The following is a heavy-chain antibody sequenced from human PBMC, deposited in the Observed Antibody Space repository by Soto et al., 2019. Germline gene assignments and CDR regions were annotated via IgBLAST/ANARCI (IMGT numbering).Heavy chain of an antibody. V-gene: IGHV1-8*01. D-gene: IGHD4-4*01. J-gene: IGHJ4*02. CDR2: MNPKSANT. CDR1: RYMSIRYD. CDR3: ARSPSWETTVTPYYFDY. Sequence: ASVKVSCKASRYMSIRYDINWLRQATAQGLEWMGWMNPKSANTGYAQNFQGRVTMTRNTSISTAYMELSSLRSEDTAVYYCARSPSWETTVTPYYFDYWGQGTLVTVSS.